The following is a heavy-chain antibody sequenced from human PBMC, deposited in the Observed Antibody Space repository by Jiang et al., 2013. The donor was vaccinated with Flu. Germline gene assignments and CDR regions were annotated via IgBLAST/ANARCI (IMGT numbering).Heavy chain of an antibody. J-gene: IGHJ5*02. CDR2: INHSGST. CDR1: GGSFSGYY. V-gene: IGHV4-34*01. D-gene: IGHD3-10*01. Sequence: LLKPSETLSLTCAVYGGSFSGYYWSWIRQPPGKGLEWIGEINHSGSTNYNPSLKSRVTISVDTSKNQFSLKLSSVTAADTAVYYCSRRGVWFGELLARKYNWFDPWGQGTLVTVSS. CDR3: SRRGVWFGELLARKYNWFDP.